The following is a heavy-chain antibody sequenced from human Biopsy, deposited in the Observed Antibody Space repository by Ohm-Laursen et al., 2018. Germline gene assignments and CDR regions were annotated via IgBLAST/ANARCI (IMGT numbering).Heavy chain of an antibody. J-gene: IGHJ4*02. Sequence: TLSLTCSVSGYSISSDYRWGWIRQAPGKTLEWLGNIFKDGNTHYNPSLRSRLIISIDTSKNQFSLMMTSVSGADTAVYFCARVGSGWAPFDKWGPGTLVTVSS. V-gene: IGHV4-38-2*02. CDR2: IFKDGNT. D-gene: IGHD6-19*01. CDR1: GYSISSDYR. CDR3: ARVGSGWAPFDK.